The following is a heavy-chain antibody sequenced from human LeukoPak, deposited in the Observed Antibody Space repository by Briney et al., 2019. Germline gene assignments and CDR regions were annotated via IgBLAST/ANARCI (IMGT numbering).Heavy chain of an antibody. Sequence: MTSETLSLTCTVSGGSISSSSYYWGWIRQPPGKGLEWIGSLTYSGRSFSNPSLKGRVTTSVDTSKNQFSLKLSSVTAADTAVYYCARRGYDILTGYYRFDYWGQGTLVTVSS. CDR3: ARRGYDILTGYYRFDY. D-gene: IGHD3-9*01. CDR1: GGSISSSSYY. V-gene: IGHV4-39*07. CDR2: LTYSGRS. J-gene: IGHJ4*02.